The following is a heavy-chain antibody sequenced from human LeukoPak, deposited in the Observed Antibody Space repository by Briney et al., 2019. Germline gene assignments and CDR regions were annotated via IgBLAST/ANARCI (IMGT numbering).Heavy chain of an antibody. CDR3: ARGRYSSSWYNSYYFDY. CDR1: GFTFSSYA. V-gene: IGHV3-30-3*01. Sequence: GRSLRLSCAASGFTFSSYAMHWVRQAPGKGLEWVAVISYDGSNKYYADSVKGRLTISRDNSKNTLYLQMNSLRAEDTAVYYCARGRYSSSWYNSYYFDYWGQGTLVTVSS. D-gene: IGHD6-13*01. J-gene: IGHJ4*02. CDR2: ISYDGSNK.